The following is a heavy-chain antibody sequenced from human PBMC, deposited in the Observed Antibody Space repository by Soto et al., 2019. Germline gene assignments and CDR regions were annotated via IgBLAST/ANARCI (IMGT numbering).Heavy chain of an antibody. J-gene: IGHJ4*02. CDR3: ARDVGASPSMDLDF. V-gene: IGHV1-2*02. D-gene: IGHD1-26*01. CDR2: ISPNSGGA. Sequence: ASVKVSCKASGYTFTSYGINWVRQAPGQGLEWMGWISPNSGGANYAQKFQGRVTVTRDTSISTAYMELSSLRSDDTAVYFCARDVGASPSMDLDFWGQGTLVTVSS. CDR1: GYTFTSYG.